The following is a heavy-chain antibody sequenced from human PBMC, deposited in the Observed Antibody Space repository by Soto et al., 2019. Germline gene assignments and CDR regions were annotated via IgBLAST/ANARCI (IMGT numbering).Heavy chain of an antibody. J-gene: IGHJ5*02. CDR2: IIPLFGKA. CDR3: ASHGSSYDRSGYYYLS. Sequence: SVKVSCKASGGTFSRYAIRCVRQAPGQGLEWMGGIIPLFGKANYAQKFQGRVTITADESTSTAYMELSSLRSEDTSVYYCASHGSSYDRSGYYYLSLGERILVAV. CDR1: GGTFSRYA. D-gene: IGHD3-22*01. V-gene: IGHV1-69*13.